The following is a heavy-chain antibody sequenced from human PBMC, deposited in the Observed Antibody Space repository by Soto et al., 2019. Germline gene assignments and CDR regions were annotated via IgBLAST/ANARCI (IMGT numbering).Heavy chain of an antibody. V-gene: IGHV3-74*01. CDR3: ARWGTTSSGPRHCFDC. D-gene: IGHD6-25*01. J-gene: IGHJ4*02. Sequence: GGSLRLSCAASGFTFSTYWMHWVRQAPGEGLVWVSRINSDGSSTGYADSVKGRFTISRDNAKNTLYLQMNSLRAEDTAVYYCARWGTTSSGPRHCFDCWGQGTLVTVSS. CDR1: GFTFSTYW. CDR2: INSDGSST.